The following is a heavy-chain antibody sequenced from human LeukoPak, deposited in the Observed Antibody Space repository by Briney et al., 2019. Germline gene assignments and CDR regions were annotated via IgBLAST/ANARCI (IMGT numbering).Heavy chain of an antibody. CDR3: ARDLVEYGIIDY. V-gene: IGHV3-66*01. Sequence: GGSLRLSCAASAFTFSSYAMSWVRQAPGKGLEWVSVIYSGGSTYYADSVKGRFTISRDNSKNTLYLQMNSLRAEDTAVYYCARDLVEYGIIDYWGQGTLVTVSS. CDR2: IYSGGST. CDR1: AFTFSSYA. D-gene: IGHD2-15*01. J-gene: IGHJ4*02.